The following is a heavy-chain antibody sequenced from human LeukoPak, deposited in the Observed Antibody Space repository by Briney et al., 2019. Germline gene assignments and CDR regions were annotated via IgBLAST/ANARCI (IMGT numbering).Heavy chain of an antibody. J-gene: IGHJ4*02. D-gene: IGHD2-21*02. Sequence: ASVKVSCKASGYILSSYNMHWVRQAPGQGLEWLGIINPSGGDTKYAQKFQGRVTLTRDKSTSTVYMELSSLTSEDTAVYYCARTYCAEDCSVRYFDYWGQGTLVTVSS. CDR3: ARTYCAEDCSVRYFDY. CDR2: INPSGGDT. CDR1: GYILSSYN. V-gene: IGHV1-46*01.